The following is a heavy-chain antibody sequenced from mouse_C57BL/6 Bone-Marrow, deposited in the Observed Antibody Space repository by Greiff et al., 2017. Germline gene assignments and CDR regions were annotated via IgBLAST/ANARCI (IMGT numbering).Heavy chain of an antibody. D-gene: IGHD2-1*01. CDR1: GFNIKDDY. CDR2: IDPENGDT. J-gene: IGHJ1*03. V-gene: IGHV14-4*01. CDR3: TCNYYWYFEV. Sequence: VQLKESGAELVRPGASVKLSCTASGFNIKDDYMHWVKQRPEQRLVWIGWIDPENGDTEYAWKIQGKATIREDTYSKTDYRQLSSLTYEDTAVYYGTCNYYWYFEVWGTGTTGTVAS.